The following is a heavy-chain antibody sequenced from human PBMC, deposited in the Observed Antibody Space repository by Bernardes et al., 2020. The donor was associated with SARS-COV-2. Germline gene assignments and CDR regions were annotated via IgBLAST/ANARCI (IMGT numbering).Heavy chain of an antibody. Sequence: SETLSLTCTVSGGSISSSSYYWGWIRQPPGKGLEWLGSFYHTGNTYYNPSLKSRVTISVDTSKNQFSLDLSSVTAADTAVYYCATQGYCGGDCLYYFDHWGRGTLVTVSS. J-gene: IGHJ4*02. CDR3: ATQGYCGGDCLYYFDH. CDR2: FYHTGNT. D-gene: IGHD2-21*01. V-gene: IGHV4-39*01. CDR1: GGSISSSSYY.